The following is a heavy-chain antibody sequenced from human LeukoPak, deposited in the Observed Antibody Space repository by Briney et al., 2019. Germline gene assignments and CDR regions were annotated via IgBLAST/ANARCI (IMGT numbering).Heavy chain of an antibody. V-gene: IGHV1-2*02. CDR2: INPNSGGT. D-gene: IGHD4-17*01. J-gene: IGHJ4*02. Sequence: ASVKVSCKASGYSFIDYYIHWVRQAPGQGLEWMGWINPNSGGTNYAQKFQGRVTMTGDTSISTAYMELSSLRSDDTAVFYCARGAYGEPTHRGQGALVTVSS. CDR1: GYSFIDYY. CDR3: ARGAYGEPTH.